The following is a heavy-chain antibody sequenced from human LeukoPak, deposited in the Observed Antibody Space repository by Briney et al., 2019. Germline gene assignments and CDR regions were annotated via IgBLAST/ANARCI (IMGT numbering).Heavy chain of an antibody. CDR2: IYYSGST. J-gene: IGHJ4*02. V-gene: IGHV4-39*01. Sequence: PSETLSLTCTVSGGSISSSSYYWGWIRQPPGKGLEWIGSIYYSGSTYYNPSLKSRVTISVDTSKNQFSLKLSSVTAADTAVYYCARGDSSSRQIDYWGQGTLVTVSS. CDR1: GGSISSSSYY. D-gene: IGHD6-13*01. CDR3: ARGDSSSRQIDY.